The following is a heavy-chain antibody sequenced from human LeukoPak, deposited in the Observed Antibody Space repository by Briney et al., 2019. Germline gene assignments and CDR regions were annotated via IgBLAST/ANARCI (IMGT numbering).Heavy chain of an antibody. J-gene: IGHJ3*02. Sequence: PGGSLRLSCAASGFTFSSYWMSWVRQAPGKGLEWVANIKQDGSEKYYVDSVKGRFTISRDNAKNSLYLQMNSLRAEDTAVYYCARDFDDILTGYYPNDAFGIWGQGTMVTVSS. CDR2: IKQDGSEK. D-gene: IGHD3-9*01. CDR3: ARDFDDILTGYYPNDAFGI. CDR1: GFTFSSYW. V-gene: IGHV3-7*01.